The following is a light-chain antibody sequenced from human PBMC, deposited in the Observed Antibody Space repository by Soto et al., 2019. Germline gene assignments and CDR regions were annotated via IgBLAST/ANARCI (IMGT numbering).Light chain of an antibody. CDR2: GAS. V-gene: IGKV3-20*01. J-gene: IGKJ2*03. CDR1: QSFSSRY. CDR3: QQYGSSPPYS. Sequence: EIVLTQSPGTLSLSPGERATLSCRASQSFSSRYLAWYQQKPGQAPRFLIYGASSRATGIPDRFSGSGSGTDFTLTISRVEPDDFAVYYWQQYGSSPPYSFGQGTKLEIK.